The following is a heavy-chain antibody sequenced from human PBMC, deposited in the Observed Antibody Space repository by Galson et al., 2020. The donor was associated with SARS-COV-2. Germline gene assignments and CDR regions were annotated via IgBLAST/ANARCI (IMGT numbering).Heavy chain of an antibody. CDR1: GGSFSDYY. D-gene: IGHD3-22*01. CDR3: ARGNIDINMILVVITAVNYHFDG. CDR2: VHHSGST. Sequence: SETLSLTCAVYGGSFSDYYWTWIRQPPGKGLEWIGEVHHSGSTNYNSSLKSRVTISVDTSKNQFSLKLNSVTAADTAVYYCARGNIDINMILVVITAVNYHFDGWGQGTLVTVAS. V-gene: IGHV4-34*01. J-gene: IGHJ4*02.